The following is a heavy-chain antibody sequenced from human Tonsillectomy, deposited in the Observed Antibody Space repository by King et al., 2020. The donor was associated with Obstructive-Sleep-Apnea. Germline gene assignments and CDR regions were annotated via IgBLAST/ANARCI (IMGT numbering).Heavy chain of an antibody. CDR1: GFTFSSYA. J-gene: IGHJ4*02. CDR2: ISGNVGST. D-gene: IGHD1-26*01. V-gene: IGHV3-64*01. CDR3: AREARTGGSYPG. Sequence: VQLVESGGGLVQPGGSLRLSCAASGFTFSSYAMHWVRQAPGKGLEYVSAISGNVGSTYYANTVKGRFTISRANSKYTLYLQMGSLRTEDMAVYYCAREARTGGSYPGWGQGTLVTVSS.